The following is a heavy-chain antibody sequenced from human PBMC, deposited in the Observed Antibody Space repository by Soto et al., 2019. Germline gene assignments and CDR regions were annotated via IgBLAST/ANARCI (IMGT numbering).Heavy chain of an antibody. D-gene: IGHD3-3*01. Sequence: GESLKNSCKGSGYSFTSYWIGWVRQMPGKGLEWMGIIYPGDSDTRYSPSFQGQVTISADKSISTAYLQWSSLKASDTAMYYCGSRKLRLLETGSCVIWEERTRITV. CDR2: IYPGDSDT. V-gene: IGHV5-51*01. J-gene: IGHJ3*02. CDR1: GYSFTSYW. CDR3: GSRKLRLLETGSCVI.